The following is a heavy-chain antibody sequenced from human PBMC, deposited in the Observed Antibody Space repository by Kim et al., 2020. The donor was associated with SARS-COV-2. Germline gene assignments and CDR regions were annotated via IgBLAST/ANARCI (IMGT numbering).Heavy chain of an antibody. J-gene: IGHJ6*02. Sequence: KCRFTISRYNAKNSLYLQMNSLRAEDTALYYCAKDPQYASGWNRYYYGMDVWGQGTMVTVSS. D-gene: IGHD6-19*01. V-gene: IGHV3-9*01. CDR3: AKDPQYASGWNRYYYGMDV.